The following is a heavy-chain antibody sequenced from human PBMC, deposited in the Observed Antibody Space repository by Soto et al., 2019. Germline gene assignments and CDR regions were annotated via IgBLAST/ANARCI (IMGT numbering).Heavy chain of an antibody. CDR3: ARDPPYYYSNLDYYYGMDV. CDR1: GFTFSSYG. D-gene: IGHD4-4*01. CDR2: IWYDGSNK. J-gene: IGHJ6*02. V-gene: IGHV3-33*01. Sequence: PGGSLRLSCAASGFTFSSYGMHWVRQAPGKGLEWVAVIWYDGSNKYYADSVKGRFTISRDNSKNTLYLQMSSLRAEDTAVYYCARDPPYYYSNLDYYYGMDVWGQRTTVTVSS.